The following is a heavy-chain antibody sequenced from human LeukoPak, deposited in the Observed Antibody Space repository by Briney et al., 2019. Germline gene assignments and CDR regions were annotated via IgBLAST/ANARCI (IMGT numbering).Heavy chain of an antibody. CDR2: IKPDGSEK. J-gene: IGHJ5*01. CDR3: AKEGAYPIITYDS. Sequence: GGSLRFSCGASGFTFSNYWMNWVRQAPGKGLEWVANIKPDGSEKFYVDSVKGRFTISRDNAKNSLYLQMNSLRAEDAAVYYCAKEGAYPIITYDSWGQGTLVTVSS. CDR1: GFTFSNYW. V-gene: IGHV3-7*01. D-gene: IGHD3-10*01.